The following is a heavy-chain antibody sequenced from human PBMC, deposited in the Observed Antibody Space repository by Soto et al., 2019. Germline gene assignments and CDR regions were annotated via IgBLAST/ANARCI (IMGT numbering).Heavy chain of an antibody. CDR1: GVSLTTSGVG. Sequence: SGPTLVNPTQTLTLTCTLSGVSLTTSGVGVGWIRQPPGRALEWLALIYWDDDKRFSPSLKSRLAITRDTSKNQVVMTMTDMAPVDTAIYYCAHRQRTVVVGAPFDLWGQGSQVTVSS. D-gene: IGHD2-15*01. CDR2: IYWDDDK. J-gene: IGHJ4*02. CDR3: AHRQRTVVVGAPFDL. V-gene: IGHV2-5*02.